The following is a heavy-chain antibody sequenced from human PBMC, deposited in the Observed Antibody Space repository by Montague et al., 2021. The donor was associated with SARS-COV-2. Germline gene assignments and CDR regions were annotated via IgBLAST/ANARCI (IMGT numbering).Heavy chain of an antibody. Sequence: SETLSLTCTVTGGPISGSSDYWGWIRQSPGKGLEWIASVDYSGSTYYSPSLKSRLTITVDTSKNQFSLKLNSVTAADTALYYCARRGYSYGWGDWGQGTLVTVSS. CDR2: VDYSGST. J-gene: IGHJ4*02. V-gene: IGHV4-39*01. CDR1: GGPISGSSDY. D-gene: IGHD5-18*01. CDR3: ARRGYSYGWGD.